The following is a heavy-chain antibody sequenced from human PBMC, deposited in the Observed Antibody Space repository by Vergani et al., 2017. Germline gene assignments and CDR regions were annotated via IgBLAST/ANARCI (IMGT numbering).Heavy chain of an antibody. J-gene: IGHJ3*01. CDR1: GFDFSSYI. D-gene: IGHD2-2*01. CDR3: AREYSSTSGRAFDF. Sequence: EVNLVESGGGLVHPGGSLRLACATSGFDFSSYIMNWVRQAPGKGLEWVSFVSTGTKSQSYAESVKGRFTISRDSAKNSLYLQMDSLRAEDTAVYYCAREYSSTSGRAFDFWGQGTKVTVSS. CDR2: VSTGTKSQ. V-gene: IGHV3-48*01.